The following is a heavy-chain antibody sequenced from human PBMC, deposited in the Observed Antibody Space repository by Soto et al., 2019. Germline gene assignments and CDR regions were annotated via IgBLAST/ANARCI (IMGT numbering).Heavy chain of an antibody. CDR3: ASPVDIVATSYYYGMDV. D-gene: IGHD5-12*01. Sequence: EVQLVESGGGLVQPGGSLRLSCAASGFTFSSYWMHWVRQAPGKGLVWVSRINSDGSSTSYADSVKGRFTISRDNAKNTLYLQMNSLRAEDTAVYYCASPVDIVATSYYYGMDVWGQGTTVTVSS. CDR2: INSDGSST. CDR1: GFTFSSYW. J-gene: IGHJ6*02. V-gene: IGHV3-74*01.